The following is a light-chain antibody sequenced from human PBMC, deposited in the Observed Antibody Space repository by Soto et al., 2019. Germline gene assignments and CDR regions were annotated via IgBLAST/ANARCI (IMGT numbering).Light chain of an antibody. Sequence: DIQLTQSPSFLSASVGDRVTITCRASQGISSYLAWYQQKPGKAPKLLIYAASTLQSGVPSRFSGSGSGTELTLTISSLQPEDSATYYCQQLETFGQGTKVEIK. CDR1: QGISSY. CDR2: AAS. V-gene: IGKV1-9*01. J-gene: IGKJ1*01. CDR3: QQLET.